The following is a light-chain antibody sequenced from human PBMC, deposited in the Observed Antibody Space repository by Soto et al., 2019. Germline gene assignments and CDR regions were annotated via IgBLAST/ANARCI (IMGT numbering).Light chain of an antibody. J-gene: IGLJ2*01. V-gene: IGLV1-51*01. Sequence: QSVLTQPPSVSAASGQMVTISCSGSSSNIGNNHVSWYQQVPGTAPRLLIYDTYERLSGIPDRFSGSKSGTSATLGITGLQTGDEADYYCATWYSSLSAVVFGGGTQLTVL. CDR1: SSNIGNNH. CDR2: DTY. CDR3: ATWYSSLSAVV.